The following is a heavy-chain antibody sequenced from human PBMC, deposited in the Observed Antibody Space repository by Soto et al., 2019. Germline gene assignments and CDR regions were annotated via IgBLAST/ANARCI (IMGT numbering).Heavy chain of an antibody. V-gene: IGHV3-11*01. CDR1: GFTFSDYH. J-gene: IGHJ4*02. Sequence: QVQLMESGGGLVKPGESLRLSCAASGFTFSDYHMSWIRQAPGKGLEWVSSIGPRSVAIYYAHSVKGLLTISRDNAKNSLVLQMNSLRAEDTAVYHCARGGAKSFDCWGQGALLTVAS. D-gene: IGHD3-16*01. CDR3: ARGGAKSFDC. CDR2: IGPRSVAI.